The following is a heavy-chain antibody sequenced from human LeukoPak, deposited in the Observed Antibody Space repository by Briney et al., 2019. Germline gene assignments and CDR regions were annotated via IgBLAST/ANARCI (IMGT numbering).Heavy chain of an antibody. CDR3: VKRTGLYFDY. J-gene: IGHJ4*02. CDR2: ISGDGGTT. Sequence: GGSLRLSSSCSEFTFRNYAIHWVRPAPVKGLEFVSGISGDGGTTYYADSVKGRFTISRDNSEHTLSLQMSYLRAEDTAVYYCVKRTGLYFDYWGQGTLVIVSS. D-gene: IGHD1-1*01. CDR1: EFTFRNYA. V-gene: IGHV3-64D*09.